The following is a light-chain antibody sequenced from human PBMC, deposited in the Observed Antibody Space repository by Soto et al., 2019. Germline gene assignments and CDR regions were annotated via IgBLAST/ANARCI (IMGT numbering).Light chain of an antibody. CDR3: AAWVASLDGYV. Sequence: QSVLTQPPSASGTPGQRVTISCSTSSSNLGDNTVNWYQQVPGTAPKLLIYSYDQRPSGVPDRFSGSKCGTSASLAISGLQSEDEADYYCAAWVASLDGYVFGTGTRSPS. CDR1: SSNLGDNT. V-gene: IGLV1-44*01. CDR2: SYD. J-gene: IGLJ1*01.